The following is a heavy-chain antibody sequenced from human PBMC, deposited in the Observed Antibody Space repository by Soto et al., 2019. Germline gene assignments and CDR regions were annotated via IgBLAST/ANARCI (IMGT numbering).Heavy chain of an antibody. CDR1: GDSISGGDYY. CDR3: GRIDGSGYYLHN. V-gene: IGHV4-30-4*01. D-gene: IGHD3-22*01. Sequence: QVQLQEAGPGLVKPSQTLSLTCTVYGDSISGGDYYWGWIRQPPGKGLEWIGYISYSGSTYYNPSLKSRVTISVDTSKNQFSLRLTSVTAADTAVYYCGRIDGSGYYLHNWGQGTLVTVSS. J-gene: IGHJ4*02. CDR2: ISYSGST.